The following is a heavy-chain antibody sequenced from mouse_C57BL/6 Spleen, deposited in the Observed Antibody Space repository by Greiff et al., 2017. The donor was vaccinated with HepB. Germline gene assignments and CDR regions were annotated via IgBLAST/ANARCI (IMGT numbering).Heavy chain of an antibody. J-gene: IGHJ2*01. V-gene: IGHV1-52*01. CDR3: ARDFYYYGSSSYYFDY. CDR2: IDPSDSET. D-gene: IGHD1-1*01. CDR1: GYTFTSYW. Sequence: VQLQQPGAELVRPGSSVKLSCKASGYTFTSYWMHWVKQRPIQGLEWIGNIDPSDSETHYNQKFKDKATLTVDKSSSTAYMQLSSLTSEDSAVYYCARDFYYYGSSSYYFDYWGQGTTLTVSS.